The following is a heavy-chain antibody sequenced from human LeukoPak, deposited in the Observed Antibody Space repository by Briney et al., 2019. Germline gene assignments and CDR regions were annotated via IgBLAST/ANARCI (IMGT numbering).Heavy chain of an antibody. V-gene: IGHV3-74*01. J-gene: IGHJ4*02. CDR3: ARICSTTDCLISA. D-gene: IGHD2-2*01. CDR2: INSDGSYT. CDR1: GFTLSSYA. Sequence: GGSLRLSCAASGFTLSSYAMSWVRQAPGKGLVWVSRINSDGSYTSYADFVKGRFTISRDNAKNTVYLQMSSLRAEDTAVYYCARICSTTDCLISAWGQGTLVTVSS.